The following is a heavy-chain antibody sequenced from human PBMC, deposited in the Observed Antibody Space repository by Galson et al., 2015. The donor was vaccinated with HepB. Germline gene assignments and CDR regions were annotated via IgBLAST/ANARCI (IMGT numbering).Heavy chain of an antibody. D-gene: IGHD2-15*01. CDR1: GYTFTSYG. J-gene: IGHJ5*02. V-gene: IGHV1-18*04. CDR2: ISAYNGNT. Sequence: QSGAEVKKPGASVKVSCKASGYTFTSYGISWVRQAPGQGLEWMGWISAYNGNTNYAQKLQGRVTMTTDTSTSTAYMELRSLRSDDTAVYYCARVWYCSGGSCYGGGWFDPWGQGTLVTVSS. CDR3: ARVWYCSGGSCYGGGWFDP.